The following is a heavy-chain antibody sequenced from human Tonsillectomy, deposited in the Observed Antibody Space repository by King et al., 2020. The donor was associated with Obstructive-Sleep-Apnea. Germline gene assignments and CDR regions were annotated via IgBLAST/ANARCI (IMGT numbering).Heavy chain of an antibody. Sequence: VQLVESGGGLVQPGGSLRLSCAASGFTFSKFAMSWVRQAPGRGLEWVSAISDSTAGTGSYYADSVKGRFTLSTDNSTNTLYLHMNSLRAHDTALYYCAKDMGGGPAANFDYWGQGTLVTVSS. D-gene: IGHD2-2*01. J-gene: IGHJ4*02. CDR2: ISDSTAGTGS. CDR1: GFTFSKFA. V-gene: IGHV3-23*04. CDR3: AKDMGGGPAANFDY.